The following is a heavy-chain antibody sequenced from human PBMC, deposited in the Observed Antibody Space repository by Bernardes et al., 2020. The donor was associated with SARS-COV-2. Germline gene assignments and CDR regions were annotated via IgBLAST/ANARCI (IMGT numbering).Heavy chain of an antibody. D-gene: IGHD3-10*01. V-gene: IGHV1-24*01. J-gene: IGHJ5*02. CDR2: FDPEDGET. Sequence: ASVKVSCKVSGYTLTELSMHWVRQAPGKGLEWMGGFDPEDGETIYAQKFQGRVTMTEDTSTDTAYMELSSLRSEDTAVYYCATGPTMVRRNWFDPWGQGTLVTVSS. CDR1: GYTLTELS. CDR3: ATGPTMVRRNWFDP.